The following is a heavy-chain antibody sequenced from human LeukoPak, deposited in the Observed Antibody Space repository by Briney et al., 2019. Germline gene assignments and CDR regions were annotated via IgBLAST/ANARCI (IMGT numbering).Heavy chain of an antibody. CDR1: GGSISSYY. V-gene: IGHV4-59*01. J-gene: IGHJ3*02. Sequence: PSETLSLTCTVSGGSISSYYWSWIRQPPGKGLEWIGYIYYSGSTNYNPSLKSRVTISVDTSKNQLYLKLSSVTAADTAVYYCAGGKLSGDAFDIWGQGTMVTVSS. D-gene: IGHD1-26*01. CDR3: AGGKLSGDAFDI. CDR2: IYYSGST.